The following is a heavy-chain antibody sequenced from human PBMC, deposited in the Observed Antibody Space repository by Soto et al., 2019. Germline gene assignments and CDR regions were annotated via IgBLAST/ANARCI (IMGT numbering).Heavy chain of an antibody. Sequence: VQLVESGGGLVQPGGSLRLSCAASGFTFSSYWVSWVRQAPGKGLEWGANIKQDGTEKYYVDSVKGRFTISRDNAKNSLYLQMNSVRAEDTAVYYCARGRYSDYDAAPFDYWGQGTLVTVSS. CDR3: ARGRYSDYDAAPFDY. J-gene: IGHJ4*02. D-gene: IGHD5-12*01. CDR1: GFTFSSYW. CDR2: IKQDGTEK. V-gene: IGHV3-7*01.